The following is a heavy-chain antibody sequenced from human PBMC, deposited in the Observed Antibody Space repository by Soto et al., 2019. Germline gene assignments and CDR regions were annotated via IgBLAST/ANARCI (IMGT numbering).Heavy chain of an antibody. Sequence: GSLRLSCAASGLTFSSYAMSWVRQAPGKGLEWVSAISGSGGSTYYADSVKGRFTISRDNSKNTLYLQMNSLRAEDTAVYYCVQIAAAENYYYYGMDVWGQGTTVTVSS. CDR1: GLTFSSYA. CDR2: ISGSGGST. V-gene: IGHV3-23*01. J-gene: IGHJ6*02. D-gene: IGHD6-13*01. CDR3: VQIAAAENYYYYGMDV.